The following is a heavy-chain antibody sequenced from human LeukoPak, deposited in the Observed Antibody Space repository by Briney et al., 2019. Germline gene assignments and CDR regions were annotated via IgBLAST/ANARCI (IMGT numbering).Heavy chain of an antibody. D-gene: IGHD6-6*01. CDR3: AKGGASSPYTYIDV. V-gene: IGHV3-23*01. CDR2: IGDSAGCT. Sequence: PGGSLRLSCAASGFTLSNHAMSWVRQAPGKGLDWVSVIGDSAGCTYYADSVKGRFTISRENSKKTLYRQMNSLRADDTALYHCAKGGASSPYTYIDVWGKGTTVTVSS. J-gene: IGHJ6*04. CDR1: GFTLSNHA.